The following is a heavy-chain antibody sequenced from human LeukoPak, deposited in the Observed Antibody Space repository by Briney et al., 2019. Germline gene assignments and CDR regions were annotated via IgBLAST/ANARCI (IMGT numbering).Heavy chain of an antibody. D-gene: IGHD7-27*01. CDR3: AKDLVDWGPNAFDI. Sequence: GGSLRLSCAASGFTFSSSAMSWVRQAPGKGLEWVSAISGSGGSTYFADSVKGRFTISRDNSKNTLFLQMNSLRAEDTAVYYCAKDLVDWGPNAFDIRGQGTMVTVSS. V-gene: IGHV3-23*01. J-gene: IGHJ3*02. CDR1: GFTFSSSA. CDR2: ISGSGGST.